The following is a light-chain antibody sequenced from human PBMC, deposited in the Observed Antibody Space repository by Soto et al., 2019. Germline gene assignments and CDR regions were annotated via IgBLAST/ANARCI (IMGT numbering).Light chain of an antibody. V-gene: IGLV2-14*01. CDR2: DVS. J-gene: IGLJ1*01. CDR1: SSDVGGYNY. CDR3: SSYTSAGV. Sequence: QSALTRPASVSGSPGQSITISCTGTSSDVGGYNYVSWYQQHPGKAPKLMIYDVSNRPSGVSNRFSGSKSGNTASLTISGLQAEDEADYYCSSYTSAGVFGTGTKLTVL.